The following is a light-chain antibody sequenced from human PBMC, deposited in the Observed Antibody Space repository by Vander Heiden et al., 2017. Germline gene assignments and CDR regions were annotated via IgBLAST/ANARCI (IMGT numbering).Light chain of an antibody. J-gene: IGKJ1*01. CDR3: QHSYSTLPA. CDR2: LAS. V-gene: IGKV1-39*01. Sequence: DIQMTQSPSSLAASVGDRVTITCRASEPISTFLNWYQQKPGMAPKVFIYLASDLQSGVPSRFSGSGSGTDFTLTISSLQPEDSATYYCQHSYSTLPAFGPGTKVEI. CDR1: EPISTF.